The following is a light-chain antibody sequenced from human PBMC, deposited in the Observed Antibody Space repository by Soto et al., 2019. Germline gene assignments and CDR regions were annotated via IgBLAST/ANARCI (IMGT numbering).Light chain of an antibody. V-gene: IGLV2-8*01. Sequence: QSALTQPPSASGSPGQSVTISCTGTSSDVGGYNYVSWYQQHPGKAPKLMIYEVSKRPSGVPDRFSGSKSGNTASLTVSGLLAEDEADYYCSSYAGSNSYVFGTGTKLPS. CDR3: SSYAGSNSYV. J-gene: IGLJ1*01. CDR1: SSDVGGYNY. CDR2: EVS.